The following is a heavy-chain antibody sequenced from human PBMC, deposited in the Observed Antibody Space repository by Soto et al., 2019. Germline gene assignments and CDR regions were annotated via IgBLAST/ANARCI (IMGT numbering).Heavy chain of an antibody. CDR1: GGSISSYWNY. D-gene: IGHD3-16*01. CDR2: VFYNGRT. CDR3: ARLSFGYDMDV. Sequence: SETLSLTCTVSGGSISSYWNYWGRIRQPPGKGLEWIGSVFYNGRTYYNPSLKSRVTISVDTSKNQFSLNLSSVSAADTALYYCARLSFGYDMDVWGQGTTVTVSS. V-gene: IGHV4-39*01. J-gene: IGHJ6*02.